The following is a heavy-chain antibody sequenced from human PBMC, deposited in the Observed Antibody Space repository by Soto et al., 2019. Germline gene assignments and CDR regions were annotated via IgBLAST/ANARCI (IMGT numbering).Heavy chain of an antibody. D-gene: IGHD3-10*01. CDR3: ASFSFVDY. CDR2: IYHRCST. V-gene: IGHV4-4*02. Sequence: QVQLQESGPGLVKPSGTLSLTCAVSGGSISSSNWWSWVRQPPGKGLEWIGEIYHRCSTNYNPSLEGRVTLPVDKSKNHFSLKLSSVTAADTAVYYCASFSFVDYWGQGTLVTVSS. CDR1: GGSISSSNW. J-gene: IGHJ4*02.